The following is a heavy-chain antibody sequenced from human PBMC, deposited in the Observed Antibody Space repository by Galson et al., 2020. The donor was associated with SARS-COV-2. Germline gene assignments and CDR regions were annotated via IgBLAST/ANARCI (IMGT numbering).Heavy chain of an antibody. Sequence: GGSLRLSCAASGFTFSSYGMHWVRQAPGKGLEWVAVISYDGSNKYYADSVQGRFTISRDNSKNTLYLQMNSLSAEDTAVYYCAKGYCSGGSCYSAMSGTVYFDYWGQGTLVTVSS. CDR1: GFTFSSYG. D-gene: IGHD2-15*01. CDR2: ISYDGSNK. V-gene: IGHV3-30*18. J-gene: IGHJ4*02. CDR3: AKGYCSGGSCYSAMSGTVYFDY.